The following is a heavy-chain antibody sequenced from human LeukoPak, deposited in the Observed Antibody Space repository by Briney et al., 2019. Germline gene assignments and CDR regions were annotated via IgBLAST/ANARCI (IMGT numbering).Heavy chain of an antibody. Sequence: GESLKISCKGSGYSFTSYWIGWVRQMPGKGLEWMGIIYPGDSATRYSPSFQGQVTISADKSISTAYLQWSSLKASDTAMYYCARHRIAVAGTPLGMDVWGKGTTVTVSS. J-gene: IGHJ6*04. CDR2: IYPGDSAT. D-gene: IGHD6-19*01. V-gene: IGHV5-51*01. CDR3: ARHRIAVAGTPLGMDV. CDR1: GYSFTSYW.